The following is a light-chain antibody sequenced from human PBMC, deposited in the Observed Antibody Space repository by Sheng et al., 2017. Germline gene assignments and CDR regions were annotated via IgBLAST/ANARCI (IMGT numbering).Light chain of an antibody. CDR3: QQYNDWPMYT. J-gene: IGKJ2*01. CDR1: QNVNTN. V-gene: IGKV3D-15*01. Sequence: EIVMTQSPATLSVSPGERATLSCRASQNVNTNLAWYQQKPGQAPRLLIFHASTRATDIPDRFSGSGSGTEFTLTISSLQSEDFAVYYCQQYNDWPMYTFGQGTKLEIK. CDR2: HAS.